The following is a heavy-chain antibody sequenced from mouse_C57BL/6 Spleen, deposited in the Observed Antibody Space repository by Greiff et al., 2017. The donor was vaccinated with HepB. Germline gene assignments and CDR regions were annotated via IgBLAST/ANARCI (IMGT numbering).Heavy chain of an antibody. J-gene: IGHJ1*03. D-gene: IGHD2-10*02. CDR3: ARHRYGNYDWYFDV. V-gene: IGHV1-82*01. CDR2: IYPGDGDT. Sequence: QVQLQQSGPELVKPGASVKISCKASGYAFSSSWMNWVKQRPGKGLEWIGRIYPGDGDTNYNGKFKGKATLTADKSSSTAYMQLSSLTSEDSAVYFCARHRYGNYDWYFDVWGTGTTVTVSS. CDR1: GYAFSSSW.